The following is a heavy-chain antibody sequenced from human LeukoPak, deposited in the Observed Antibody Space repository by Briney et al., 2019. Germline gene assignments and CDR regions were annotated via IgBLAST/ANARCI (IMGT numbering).Heavy chain of an antibody. CDR1: GFTFSSYA. J-gene: IGHJ4*02. CDR2: ISYDGSNK. V-gene: IGHV3-30*04. CDR3: ARAATQVFDY. Sequence: AGGSLRLSCAASGFTFSSYAMHWVRQAPGKGLEWVAVISYDGSNKYYADSVKGRFTISRDNSKNTLHPQMNSLRAEDTAVYYCARAATQVFDYWGQGTLVTVSS.